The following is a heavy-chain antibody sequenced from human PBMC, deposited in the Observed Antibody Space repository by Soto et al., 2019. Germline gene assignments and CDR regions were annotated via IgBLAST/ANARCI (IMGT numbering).Heavy chain of an antibody. Sequence: ETLSLTCSVSGDSISSSSQYWGWIRQPPGKGLEWIGSIHYSGTSYYNPSLKSRVTIFVDTSKNQLSLELSSVTAADTAVYYCARHWIAGSSIPWGQGTLVTVSS. CDR2: IHYSGTS. CDR3: ARHWIAGSSIP. D-gene: IGHD2-21*01. CDR1: GDSISSSSQY. V-gene: IGHV4-39*01. J-gene: IGHJ5*02.